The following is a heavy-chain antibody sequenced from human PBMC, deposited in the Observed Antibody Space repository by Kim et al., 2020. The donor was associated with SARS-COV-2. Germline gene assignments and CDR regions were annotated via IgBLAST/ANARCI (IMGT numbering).Heavy chain of an antibody. CDR3: ARGSRGYQLLFSLSGGMDV. CDR2: MNPYSGNT. V-gene: IGHV1-8*01. CDR1: GYTFTSYD. J-gene: IGHJ6*02. D-gene: IGHD2-2*01. Sequence: ASVKVSCKASGYTFTSYDINWVRQATGQGLEWMGWMNPYSGNTDYAQKFQGRVTMTRNTSISTAYMELSSLRSEDTAVYCCARGSRGYQLLFSLSGGMDVWGQGTTGSVSS.